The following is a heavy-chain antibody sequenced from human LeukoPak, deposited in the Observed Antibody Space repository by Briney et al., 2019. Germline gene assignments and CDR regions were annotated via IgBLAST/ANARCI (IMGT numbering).Heavy chain of an antibody. V-gene: IGHV4-34*01. J-gene: IGHJ5*02. CDR3: ARGFSSSWYNWFDP. CDR1: GGSFSGYY. Sequence: SETLSLTCAVYGGSFSGYYWSWIRQPPGKGLEWIGEINHSGSTNYDPSLKSRVTISVDTSKIQFSLKLSSVTAADTAVYYCARGFSSSWYNWFDPWGQGTLVTVSS. D-gene: IGHD6-13*01. CDR2: INHSGST.